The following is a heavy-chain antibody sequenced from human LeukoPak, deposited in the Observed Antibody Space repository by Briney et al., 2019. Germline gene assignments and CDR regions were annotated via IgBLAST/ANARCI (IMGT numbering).Heavy chain of an antibody. D-gene: IGHD6-13*01. CDR3: ARDPYTSSWYWAFDI. V-gene: IGHV3-66*02. CDR1: GLTVSGNY. J-gene: IGHJ3*02. Sequence: GGSLRLSCAASGLTVSGNYMTWVRQAPGKGLEWVSAIYSGGSTYYADSVKGRFTISRDSSKNTLYLQMNSLRPEDTAVYYCARDPYTSSWYWAFDIWGQGTMVTVSS. CDR2: IYSGGST.